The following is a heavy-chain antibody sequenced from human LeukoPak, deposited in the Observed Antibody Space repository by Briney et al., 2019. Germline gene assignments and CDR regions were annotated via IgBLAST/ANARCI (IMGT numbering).Heavy chain of an antibody. CDR3: ARDRGQYSSLGLEWSI. CDR2: IWYDGSNK. V-gene: IGHV3-33*08. Sequence: PGGSLRLSCAASGFTFSTYGMHWVRQAPGKGLEWVAFIWYDGSNKYYGDSVKGRFTISRDNSKNTLYLQMNSLRAEDTAVYYCARDRGQYSSLGLEWSIWGQGTLVTVSS. CDR1: GFTFSTYG. J-gene: IGHJ4*02. D-gene: IGHD5-18*01.